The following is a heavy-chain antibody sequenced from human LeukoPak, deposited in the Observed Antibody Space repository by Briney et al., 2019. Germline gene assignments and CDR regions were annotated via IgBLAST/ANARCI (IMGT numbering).Heavy chain of an antibody. D-gene: IGHD5-12*01. CDR2: IYYTGST. CDR1: GGSISTYY. CDR3: ARVYGSGYDFRGAFDI. V-gene: IGHV4-59*12. Sequence: PSETLSLTCSVSGGSISTYYWSWVRQPPGKGLDWIGYIYYTGSTNYNPSLKSRVTISIDTTRNQFPQMLSSVTGADTAVYYCARVYGSGYDFRGAFDIWGEGTMVTVSS. J-gene: IGHJ3*02.